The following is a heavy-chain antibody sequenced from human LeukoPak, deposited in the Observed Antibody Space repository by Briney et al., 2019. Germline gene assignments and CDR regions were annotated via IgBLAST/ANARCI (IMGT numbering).Heavy chain of an antibody. J-gene: IGHJ6*03. CDR2: IYYSGST. Sequence: PSETLSLTCTVSGGSISSSSYYWGWIRQPPGKGLEWIGSIYYSGSTYYNPSLKSRVTISVDTSKNQFSLKLSSVTAADTAVYYCARDLYYYYMDVWGKGTTVTVSS. V-gene: IGHV4-39*07. CDR3: ARDLYYYYMDV. CDR1: GGSISSSSYY.